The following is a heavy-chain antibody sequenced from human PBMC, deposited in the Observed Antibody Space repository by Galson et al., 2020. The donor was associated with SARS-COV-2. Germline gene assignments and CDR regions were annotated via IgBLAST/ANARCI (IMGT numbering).Heavy chain of an antibody. Sequence: SVKVSCKASGDTFSKYAISWVRQAPGQGLEWMGVIIPMFGTTRYAQIFQGRVTVTADHSTYTAYMAISSLRSEDTAIYYCASDLGTTVTTDPTCNGFDSWGQGTMVTVSS. CDR2: IIPMFGTT. J-gene: IGHJ3*02. CDR3: ASDLGTTVTTDPTCNGFDS. CDR1: GDTFSKYA. V-gene: IGHV1-69*13. D-gene: IGHD4-17*01.